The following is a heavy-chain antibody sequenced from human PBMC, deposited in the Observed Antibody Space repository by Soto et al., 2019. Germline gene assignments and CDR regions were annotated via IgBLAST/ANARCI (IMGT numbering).Heavy chain of an antibody. Sequence: GGSLRLSCAVSGFSFGTYWMSWVRQAPGKGLEWLASIKEDGSERYYADSVKGRFTISRDNSKNTLYLQMNSLRAEDTAVYYCAKDLWSGYAYYFDYWGQGALVTVSS. V-gene: IGHV3-7*03. CDR1: GFSFGTYW. CDR3: AKDLWSGYAYYFDY. D-gene: IGHD3-3*01. CDR2: IKEDGSER. J-gene: IGHJ4*02.